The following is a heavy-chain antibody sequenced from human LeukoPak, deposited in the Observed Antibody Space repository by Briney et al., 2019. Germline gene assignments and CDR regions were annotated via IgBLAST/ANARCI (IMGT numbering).Heavy chain of an antibody. CDR2: IYHSGST. Sequence: SETLSLTCTVSGYSISSGYYWGWIRAPPGKGLEGIGTIYHSGSTYYNPSLKSRVTISVDTSKNQFSLKLSTVTAADTAVYYCARGPTRNYFDYWGQGTLVTVSS. V-gene: IGHV4-38-2*02. CDR1: GYSISSGYY. J-gene: IGHJ4*02. CDR3: ARGPTRNYFDY.